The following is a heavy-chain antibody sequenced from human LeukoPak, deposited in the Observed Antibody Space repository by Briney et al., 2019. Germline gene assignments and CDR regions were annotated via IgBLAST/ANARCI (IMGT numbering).Heavy chain of an antibody. CDR2: ISAYNGNT. D-gene: IGHD4-17*01. CDR3: ARMLDDYGDYVAPDY. V-gene: IGHV1-18*01. Sequence: GASVKVSCKASGYTFTSYGISWVRQAPGQGLEWMGWISAYNGNTNYAQKLQGRVTMTTDTSTSTAYMELRSLRSDDTAVYYCARMLDDYGDYVAPDYWGQGTLVTVSS. CDR1: GYTFTSYG. J-gene: IGHJ4*02.